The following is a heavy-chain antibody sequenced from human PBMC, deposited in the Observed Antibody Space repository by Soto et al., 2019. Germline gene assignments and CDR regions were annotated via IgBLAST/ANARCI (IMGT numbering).Heavy chain of an antibody. CDR2: IWYDGSNK. V-gene: IGHV3-33*01. D-gene: IGHD6-6*01. CDR1: GFTFSSYG. Sequence: QVQLVESGGGVVQPGRSLRLSCAASGFTFSSYGMHWVRQAPGKGLEWVAVIWYDGSNKYYADSVKGRFTISRNNSKNTVYLQMNSLRAEETAVYYCARDLIEYSSSLGHYGMDVWGQGTTVTVSS. CDR3: ARDLIEYSSSLGHYGMDV. J-gene: IGHJ6*02.